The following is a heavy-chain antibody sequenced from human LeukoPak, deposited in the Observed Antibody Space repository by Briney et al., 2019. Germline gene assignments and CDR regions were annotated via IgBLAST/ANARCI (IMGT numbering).Heavy chain of an antibody. CDR3: ARYRNYYDSSGYYPFDY. J-gene: IGHJ4*02. V-gene: IGHV3-53*01. Sequence: GGSLRLSCAASGFTVSSNCMSWVRQAPGKGLEWVSVIYSGGSTYYADSVKGRFTISRDNSKNTLYLQMNSLRAEDTAVYYCARYRNYYDSSGYYPFDYWAREPWSPSPQ. CDR1: GFTVSSNC. CDR2: IYSGGST. D-gene: IGHD3-22*01.